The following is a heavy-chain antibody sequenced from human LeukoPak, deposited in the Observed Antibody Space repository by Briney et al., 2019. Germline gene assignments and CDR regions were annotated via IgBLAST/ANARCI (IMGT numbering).Heavy chain of an antibody. CDR3: ASTTYYYDSSGYYFLDY. V-gene: IGHV4-4*07. CDR1: GDSIRSYY. CDR2: IYTSGST. Sequence: SEALSLTRTVSGDSIRSYYWSWIRQPAGKGLEWIGRIYTSGSTNYNPSLQNRVTMSVDASKNQFSLKLSSVTAADTAVYYCASTTYYYDSSGYYFLDYWGQGTLVTVSS. D-gene: IGHD3-22*01. J-gene: IGHJ4*02.